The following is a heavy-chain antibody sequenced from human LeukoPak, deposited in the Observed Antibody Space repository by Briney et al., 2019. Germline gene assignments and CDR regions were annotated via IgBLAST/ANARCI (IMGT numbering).Heavy chain of an antibody. D-gene: IGHD5-24*01. V-gene: IGHV3-11*01. CDR3: ARDQLNFPY. J-gene: IGHJ4*02. Sequence: GGSLRLSCAASGFTFSDYYMTWIRQAPGQGLEWVSYISSSGSSMNYADSVKGRFTISRDNAKNSLYLQLNSLRAEDTAVYYCARDQLNFPYWGQGTLVIVSS. CDR1: GFTFSDYY. CDR2: ISSSGSSM.